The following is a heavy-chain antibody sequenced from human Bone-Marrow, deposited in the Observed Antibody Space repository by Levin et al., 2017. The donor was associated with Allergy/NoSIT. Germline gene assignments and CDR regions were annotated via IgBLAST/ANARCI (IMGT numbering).Heavy chain of an antibody. D-gene: IGHD3-22*01. CDR2: ISYSGTT. Sequence: PSETLSLTCTVSGGSISTDDHYWNWVRQTPGKGLEWIGYISYSGTTFSNPALQSRLSISVDTSKNEFSLKLTSVTAADTAVYYCVRDGARGYFDSTGYYDSWGQGILVSVSS. CDR3: VRDGARGYFDSTGYYDS. J-gene: IGHJ5*01. V-gene: IGHV4-30-4*08. CDR1: GGSISTDDHY.